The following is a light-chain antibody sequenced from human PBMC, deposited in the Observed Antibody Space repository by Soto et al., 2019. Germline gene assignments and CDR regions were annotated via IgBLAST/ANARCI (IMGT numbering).Light chain of an antibody. J-gene: IGKJ2*01. CDR1: QSVSSN. CDR2: GAS. CDR3: QQYNNWPQYT. Sequence: EIVMTQSPATLSVSPGERATLSCRASQSVSSNLAWYQQKPGQAPRLLIYGASTRATGIPARFSGSGSGTEFTLTINRLQSEDFALDYCQQYNNWPQYTFGHGTKLEIK. V-gene: IGKV3-15*01.